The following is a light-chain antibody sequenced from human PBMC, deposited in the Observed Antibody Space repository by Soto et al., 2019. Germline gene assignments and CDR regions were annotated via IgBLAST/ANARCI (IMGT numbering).Light chain of an antibody. CDR1: QSISNR. CDR2: DAS. V-gene: IGKV1-5*01. J-gene: IGKJ1*01. CDR3: QHYGGMWA. Sequence: DIQMTQSPSTLSASVGDRVTITCRASQSISNRLAWYQQKPGKAPKVLIYDASNLESGVPSRFSGSGFGTEFILTISSLQPDDFTTYYCQHYGGMWAFGQGTKVDIK.